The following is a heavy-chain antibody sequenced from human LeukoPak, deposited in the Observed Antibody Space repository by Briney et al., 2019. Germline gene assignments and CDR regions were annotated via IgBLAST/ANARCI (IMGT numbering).Heavy chain of an antibody. J-gene: IGHJ3*02. CDR3: ARVMYYDSSGLDYAFDI. D-gene: IGHD3-22*01. CDR2: IIPIFGTA. V-gene: IGHV1-69*05. Sequence: ASVKVSCKASGGTFSSYANSWVRQAPGQGLEWMGRIIPIFGTANYAQKFQGRVTITTDESTSTAYMELSSLRSEDTAVYYCARVMYYDSSGLDYAFDIWGQGTMVTVSS. CDR1: GGTFSSYA.